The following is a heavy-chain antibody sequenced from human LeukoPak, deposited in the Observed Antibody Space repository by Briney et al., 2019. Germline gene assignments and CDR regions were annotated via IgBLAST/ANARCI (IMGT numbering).Heavy chain of an antibody. CDR3: ARNVSGWYYFDY. D-gene: IGHD6-19*01. CDR2: ISSSSSY. Sequence: PGGSLRLSCAASGFTFSSYNMNRVRQAPGKGLEWVSSISSSSSYIYADSVKGRFTISRDNAKNSLYLQINSLRAEDTAVYYCARNVSGWYYFDYWGQGTLVTVSS. CDR1: GFTFSSYN. J-gene: IGHJ4*02. V-gene: IGHV3-21*01.